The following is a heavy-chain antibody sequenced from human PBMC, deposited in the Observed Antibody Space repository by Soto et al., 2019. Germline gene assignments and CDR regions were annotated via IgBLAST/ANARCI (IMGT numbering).Heavy chain of an antibody. CDR2: IYYSGST. V-gene: IGHV4-31*03. CDR3: ARAIRNPTYYYDGMDV. CDR1: GGSISSGGYY. J-gene: IGHJ6*02. Sequence: SETLSLTCTVSGGSISSGGYYWSWIRQHPGKGLEWIGYIYYSGSTYYNPSLKSRVTISVDTSKNQFSLKLSSVTAADTAVYYCARAIRNPTYYYDGMDVWGQGTTVTVSS. D-gene: IGHD5-12*01.